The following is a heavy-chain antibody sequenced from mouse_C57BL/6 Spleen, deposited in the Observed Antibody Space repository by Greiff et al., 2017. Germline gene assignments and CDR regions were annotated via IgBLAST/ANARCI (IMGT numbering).Heavy chain of an antibody. Sequence: EVQLVESEGGLVQPGSSMKLSCTASGFTLSDYYMAWVRQVPEKGLEWVANINYDGSSTYYLDSLKSRFIISRDNAKNILYLQMSSLKSEDTATYYCARYYSNWYFDVWGTGTTVTVSS. CDR1: GFTLSDYY. J-gene: IGHJ1*03. D-gene: IGHD2-5*01. V-gene: IGHV5-16*01. CDR2: INYDGSST. CDR3: ARYYSNWYFDV.